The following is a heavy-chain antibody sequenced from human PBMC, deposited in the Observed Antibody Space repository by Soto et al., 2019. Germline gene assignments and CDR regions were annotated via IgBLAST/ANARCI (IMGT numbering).Heavy chain of an antibody. V-gene: IGHV3-48*02. CDR2: ISSSSSTI. J-gene: IGHJ6*02. Sequence: EVQLVESGGGLVQPGGSLRLSCAASGFTFSSYSMNWVRHAPGKGLEWVSYISSSSSTIYYADSVKGRFTISRDNAKNSLYLQMNSLRDEDTAVYYCARKGGSWSYYYYGMDVWGQGTTVTVSS. D-gene: IGHD2-15*01. CDR3: ARKGGSWSYYYYGMDV. CDR1: GFTFSSYS.